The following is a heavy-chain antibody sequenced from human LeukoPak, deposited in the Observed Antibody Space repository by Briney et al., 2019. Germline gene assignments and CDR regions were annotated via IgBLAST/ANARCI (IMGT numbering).Heavy chain of an antibody. CDR3: ARHGGSWNFDY. CDR1: GVSISSYY. D-gene: IGHD6-13*01. J-gene: IGHJ4*02. V-gene: IGHV4-59*08. CDR2: LYDGGST. Sequence: SETLSLTCTVSGVSISSYYWSWIRQPPGKGVEWIGYLYDGGSTNYNPSLKSRVTISVDTSTNQFSLLLSSGTAADTTVEYCARHGGSWNFDYWGQGTLVTVSS.